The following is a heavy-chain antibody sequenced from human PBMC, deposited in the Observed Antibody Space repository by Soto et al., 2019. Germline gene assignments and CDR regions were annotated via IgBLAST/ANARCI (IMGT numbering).Heavy chain of an antibody. Sequence: SETLSLTCAVYGGSFIGYYCSFIRHPPLKWLEWIVEINHSGSTNYNPSLKSRVTISVDTSKNQFSLKLSSVTAADTAVYYCARTLIVLMVYAGGSFDYWGQGTLVTVSS. CDR1: GGSFIGYY. J-gene: IGHJ4*02. D-gene: IGHD2-8*01. CDR2: INHSGST. V-gene: IGHV4-34*01. CDR3: ARTLIVLMVYAGGSFDY.